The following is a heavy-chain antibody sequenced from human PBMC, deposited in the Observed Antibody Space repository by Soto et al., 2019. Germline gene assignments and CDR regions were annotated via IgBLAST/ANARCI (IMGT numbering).Heavy chain of an antibody. CDR1: GFTVSSNY. V-gene: IGHV3-53*01. J-gene: IGHJ6*02. CDR2: IYSGGST. D-gene: IGHD6-13*01. CDR3: GREGVMMEAAGTYGYYGMDV. Sequence: PGGSLRLSCAASGFTVSSNYMSWVRQAPGRGLEWVSVIYSGGSTYYADSVKGRFTISRDNSKNTLYLQMNSLRAEDTAVYYCGREGVMMEAAGTYGYYGMDVWGQGTTVTVSS.